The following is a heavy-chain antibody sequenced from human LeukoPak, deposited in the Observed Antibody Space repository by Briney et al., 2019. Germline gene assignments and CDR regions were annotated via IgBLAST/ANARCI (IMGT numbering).Heavy chain of an antibody. Sequence: PGGSLRLSCAGSGFTFSNYAMSWVRQAPGKGLEWVSSIVSSGGNTFYADSVKGRFTISRDNAKNSLYLQMNSLRAEDTAVCYCVSRYIDWFVPAGVWGQGTTVTVSS. V-gene: IGHV3-23*01. CDR3: VSRYIDWFVPAGV. J-gene: IGHJ6*02. D-gene: IGHD3-9*01. CDR2: IVSSGGNT. CDR1: GFTFSNYA.